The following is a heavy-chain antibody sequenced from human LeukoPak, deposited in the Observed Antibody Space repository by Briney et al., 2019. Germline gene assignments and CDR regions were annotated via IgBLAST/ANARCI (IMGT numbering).Heavy chain of an antibody. CDR2: IYHSGST. V-gene: IGHV4-38-2*01. CDR1: GYSISSGYY. Sequence: KPSETLSLTCAVSGYSISSGYYWGWIRQPPGKGLEWIGSIYHSGSTYYNPPLKSRVTISVDTSKNQFSLKLSSVTAADTAVYYCARSMVGGVIVIVNWGQGTLVTVS. J-gene: IGHJ4*02. CDR3: ARSMVGGVIVIVN. D-gene: IGHD3-16*02.